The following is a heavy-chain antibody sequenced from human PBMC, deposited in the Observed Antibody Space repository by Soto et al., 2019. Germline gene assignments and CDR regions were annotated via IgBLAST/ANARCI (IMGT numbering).Heavy chain of an antibody. D-gene: IGHD3-3*01. V-gene: IGHV3-48*02. CDR1: GFTVSSNS. Sequence: GGSLRLSCAASGFTVSSNSMTWVRQAPGKGLEWISYISTTSSSIYYADSVKGRFTIPRDNAKNSLFLQMNSLRDEDTAVYYCARKGVAFDYWGQGALVTV. J-gene: IGHJ4*02. CDR3: ARKGVAFDY. CDR2: ISTTSSSI.